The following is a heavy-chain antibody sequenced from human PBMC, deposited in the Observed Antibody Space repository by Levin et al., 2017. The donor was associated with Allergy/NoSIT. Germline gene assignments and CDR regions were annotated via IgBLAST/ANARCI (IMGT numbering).Heavy chain of an antibody. V-gene: IGHV1-2*02. Sequence: PSASVKVSCKTSEYTLTGYYLHWVRQAPGQGLEWLGWISPHGGGTNYAQKFKGRVNMTRDTSINTAYMELNRLRFDDTAVYYCTRGLGYCSGGSCYFWFDPWGQGTLVTVS. CDR1: EYTLTGYY. CDR3: TRGLGYCSGGSCYFWFDP. D-gene: IGHD2-15*01. CDR2: ISPHGGGT. J-gene: IGHJ5*02.